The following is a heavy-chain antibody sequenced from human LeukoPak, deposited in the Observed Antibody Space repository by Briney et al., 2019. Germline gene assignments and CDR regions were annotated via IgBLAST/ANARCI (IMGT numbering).Heavy chain of an antibody. J-gene: IGHJ1*01. Sequence: SETLSFTCTVSGGSISSGDYYWGWIRQPPGKGPEWIGSIYYSGSTYYNPSLKSRVTISVDTSKNQFSLKLSSVTAADTAVYYCARDGDRYSGSYFPFQHWGQGTLVTVSS. CDR3: ARDGDRYSGSYFPFQH. D-gene: IGHD1-26*01. CDR2: IYYSGST. CDR1: GGSISSGDYY. V-gene: IGHV4-39*07.